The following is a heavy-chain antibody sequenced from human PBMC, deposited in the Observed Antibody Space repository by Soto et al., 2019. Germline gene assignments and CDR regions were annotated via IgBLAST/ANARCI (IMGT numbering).Heavy chain of an antibody. D-gene: IGHD4-4*01. Sequence: QVQLVQSGAEVKKPGASVKVSCKASGYTFTTYDINWVRQATGQGLEWMGWMNPNSGNTGYAQKFQGRVTMTRNTSISTAYMELSSLRSEDTAVYYCARVDTDMTTVDSWAPNWFVPWGQGTLVTVSS. CDR1: GYTFTTYD. V-gene: IGHV1-8*01. CDR2: MNPNSGNT. J-gene: IGHJ5*02. CDR3: ARVDTDMTTVDSWAPNWFVP.